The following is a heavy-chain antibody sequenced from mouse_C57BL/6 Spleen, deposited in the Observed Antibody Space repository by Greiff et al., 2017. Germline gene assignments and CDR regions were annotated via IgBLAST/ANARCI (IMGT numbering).Heavy chain of an antibody. V-gene: IGHV1-55*01. CDR1: GYTFTSYW. CDR3: ARDGITTDAMDY. D-gene: IGHD1-2*01. CDR2: IYPGSGST. Sequence: QVQLQQPGAELVKPGASVKMSCKASGYTFTSYWITWVKQRPGQGLEWIGDIYPGSGSTNYNEKFKSKATLTVDTSSSTAYMQLSSLTSEDSAVYYCARDGITTDAMDYWGQGTSVTVSS. J-gene: IGHJ4*01.